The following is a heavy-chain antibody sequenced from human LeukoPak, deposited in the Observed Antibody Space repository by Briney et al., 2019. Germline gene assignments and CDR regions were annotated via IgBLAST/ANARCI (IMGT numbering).Heavy chain of an antibody. V-gene: IGHV3-30-3*01. CDR1: GFTFSSYA. CDR2: ISYDGSNK. D-gene: IGHD5-18*01. Sequence: GRSLRLSCAASGFTFSSYAMHWVRQAPGKGLEWVAVISYDGSNKYYADSVKGRFTISRDNSKNTLYLQMNSLRAEDTAVYYCARGGVSGYSYGYRDYWGQGTLVTVSS. J-gene: IGHJ4*02. CDR3: ARGGVSGYSYGYRDY.